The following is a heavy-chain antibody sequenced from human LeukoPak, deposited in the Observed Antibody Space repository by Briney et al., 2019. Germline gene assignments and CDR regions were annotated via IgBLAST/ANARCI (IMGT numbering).Heavy chain of an antibody. Sequence: TLSLTCTVSGGSISSGGYYWSWIRQHPGKGLEWIGYIYYSGSTYYNPSLKSRVTISVDTSKNQFSLKLSSVTAADTAVYYCARMGIVVAPAAWFWFDPCGQGTLVTVSS. CDR1: GGSISSGGYY. D-gene: IGHD2-2*03. CDR2: IYYSGST. CDR3: ARMGIVVAPAAWFWFDP. V-gene: IGHV4-31*03. J-gene: IGHJ5*02.